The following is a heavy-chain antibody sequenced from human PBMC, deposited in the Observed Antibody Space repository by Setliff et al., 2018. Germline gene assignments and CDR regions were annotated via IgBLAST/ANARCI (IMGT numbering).Heavy chain of an antibody. D-gene: IGHD4-4*01. V-gene: IGHV3-20*04. CDR3: ATSTIITYYFDY. J-gene: IGHJ4*01. CDR2: INWNGDRT. Sequence: PGGSLRLSCAASGFTFDVYDLNWVRQAPGKGLEWVSSINWNGDRTGYADSVKGRFTISRDNAKNSLYLQMNSLRAEDTAVYYCATSTIITYYFDYWGHGTLVTVSS. CDR1: GFTFDVYD.